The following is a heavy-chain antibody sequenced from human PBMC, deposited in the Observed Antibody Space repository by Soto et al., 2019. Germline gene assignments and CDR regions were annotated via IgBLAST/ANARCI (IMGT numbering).Heavy chain of an antibody. D-gene: IGHD2-2*01. Sequence: QVQLQQWGAGLLKPSETLSLTCAVYGGSFSGYYWSWVRQPPGKGLEWIGEINHSRSTNYNPSLKRRVTISVATSKNQFTLKRSSGTAADTVVYYCARRQQGAYYFDYWGQGNLVTVSS. CDR3: ARRQQGAYYFDY. CDR1: GGSFSGYY. V-gene: IGHV4-34*01. J-gene: IGHJ4*02. CDR2: INHSRST.